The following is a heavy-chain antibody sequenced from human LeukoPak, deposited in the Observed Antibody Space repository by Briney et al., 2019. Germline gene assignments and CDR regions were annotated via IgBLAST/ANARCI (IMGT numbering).Heavy chain of an antibody. V-gene: IGHV3-30*18. CDR1: GFTFSSYG. D-gene: IGHD6-19*01. J-gene: IGHJ4*02. Sequence: GGSLRLSCAASGFTFSSYGMHWVRQAPGKGLEWVAVISYDGSNKYYADSVKGRFTISGDNSKNTLYLQMNSLRAEDTAVYYCAKPPLAVAGTRDYWGQGTLVTVSS. CDR3: AKPPLAVAGTRDY. CDR2: ISYDGSNK.